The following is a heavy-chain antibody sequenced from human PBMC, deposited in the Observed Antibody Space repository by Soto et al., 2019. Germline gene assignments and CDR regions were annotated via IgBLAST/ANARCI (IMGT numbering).Heavy chain of an antibody. V-gene: IGHV3-33*01. CDR3: ARDSGTMTLLYYFDY. J-gene: IGHJ4*02. CDR1: GFTFSSYG. CDR2: IWYDGSNK. Sequence: WCLRLSCSASGFTFSSYGMHWVRQAPGKGLEWVAVIWYDGSNKYYADSVKGRFTISRDNSKNTLYLQMNSLRAEDTAVYYCARDSGTMTLLYYFDYWGKGTLVTVSS. D-gene: IGHD1-7*01.